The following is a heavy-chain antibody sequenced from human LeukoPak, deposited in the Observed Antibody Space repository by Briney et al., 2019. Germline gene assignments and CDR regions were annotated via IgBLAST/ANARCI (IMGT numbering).Heavy chain of an antibody. J-gene: IGHJ6*04. Sequence: GGFLRLSCAASGFTVSSNYMSWVRQAPGKGLEWVSVIYSGGSTYYADPVKGRFTISRDNSKNTLYLQMNSLRAEDTAVYYCARGGPRISYYGMDVWGKGTTVTVSS. V-gene: IGHV3-53*01. CDR3: ARGGPRISYYGMDV. D-gene: IGHD1-14*01. CDR2: IYSGGST. CDR1: GFTVSSNY.